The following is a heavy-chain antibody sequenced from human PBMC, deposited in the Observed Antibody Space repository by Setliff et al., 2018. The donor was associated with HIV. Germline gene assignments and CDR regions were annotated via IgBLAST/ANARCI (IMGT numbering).Heavy chain of an antibody. Sequence: PSETLSLTCVVSGYSISSDYYWGWIRQPPGKGLEWIGSIYYSGSTYYNPSLKSRVTISVDTSKNQFSLNLSTVTAADTAVYYCGRVAGYCAPSRCYGYNAFDIWGRGTLVTVSS. J-gene: IGHJ4*02. CDR2: IYYSGST. CDR1: GYSISSDYY. CDR3: GRVAGYCAPSRCYGYNAFDI. V-gene: IGHV4-38-2*01. D-gene: IGHD2-15*01.